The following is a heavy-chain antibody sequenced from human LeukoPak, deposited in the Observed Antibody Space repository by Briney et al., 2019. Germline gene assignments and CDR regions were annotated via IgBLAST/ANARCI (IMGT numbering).Heavy chain of an antibody. D-gene: IGHD1-26*01. J-gene: IGHJ6*03. Sequence: GASVKVSCKASGYTFTDYYMHWVRQAPGQGLEWMGWINPNSGGTNYAQKFQGRVTMTRDKSISTAYMELYSLRSDDTAVYYCAREMWELLHYYYYYMDVWGKGTTVTVSS. CDR1: GYTFTDYY. CDR2: INPNSGGT. CDR3: AREMWELLHYYYYYMDV. V-gene: IGHV1-2*02.